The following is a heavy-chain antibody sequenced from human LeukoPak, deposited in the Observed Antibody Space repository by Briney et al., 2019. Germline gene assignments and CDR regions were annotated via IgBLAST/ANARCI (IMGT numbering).Heavy chain of an antibody. J-gene: IGHJ3*02. Sequence: GGSLRLSCAASGFTFSSYGMHWVRQAPGKGLEWVAFIRYDGSNKYYADSVKGRFTISRDNSKNTLYLQMNSLRAEDMAVYYCAKEGIAAVDAFDIWGQGTMVTVSS. D-gene: IGHD6-13*01. CDR2: IRYDGSNK. V-gene: IGHV3-30*02. CDR1: GFTFSSYG. CDR3: AKEGIAAVDAFDI.